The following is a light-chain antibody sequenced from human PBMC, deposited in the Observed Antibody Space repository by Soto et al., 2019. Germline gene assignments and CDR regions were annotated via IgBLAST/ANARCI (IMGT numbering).Light chain of an antibody. Sequence: EIVMTQSPATLSVSPGERATLSCRASQSVSRKLAWYQQTRGQAPRLLMYGASTRATGVPARFSGSGSGTEFTLTISNXQSEDFAVYHCQQYDKWPRTFGQGTKVDIK. CDR2: GAS. CDR1: QSVSRK. V-gene: IGKV3-15*01. J-gene: IGKJ1*01. CDR3: QQYDKWPRT.